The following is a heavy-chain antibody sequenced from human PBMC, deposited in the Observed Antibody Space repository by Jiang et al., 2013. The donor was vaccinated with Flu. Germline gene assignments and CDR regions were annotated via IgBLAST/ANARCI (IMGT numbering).Heavy chain of an antibody. CDR3: ARGLNGITIFGVVIIGYYFDY. D-gene: IGHD3-3*01. V-gene: IGHV4-34*01. Sequence: LLKPSETLSLTCAVYGGSFSGYYWSWIRQPPGKGLEWIGEINHSGSTNYNPSLKSRVTISVDTSKNQFSLKLSSVTAADTAVYYCARGLNGITIFGVVIIGYYFDYWGQGTLVTVSS. CDR1: GGSFSGYY. CDR2: INHSGST. J-gene: IGHJ4*02.